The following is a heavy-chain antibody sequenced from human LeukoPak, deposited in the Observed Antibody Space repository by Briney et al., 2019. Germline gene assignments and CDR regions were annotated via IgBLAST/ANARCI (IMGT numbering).Heavy chain of an antibody. CDR1: GFTLSSHN. D-gene: IGHD3-10*01. CDR2: ISSSGSIT. CDR3: ARPGITALDI. Sequence: GGSLRLSCVASGFTLSSHNINWVRQAPGKGLEWVSHISSSGSITYYGDSVKSRITISRDNAKNSVSLYMNSLRAEDSAVYYCARPGITALDIWGQGTMVTVSS. J-gene: IGHJ3*02. V-gene: IGHV3-48*01.